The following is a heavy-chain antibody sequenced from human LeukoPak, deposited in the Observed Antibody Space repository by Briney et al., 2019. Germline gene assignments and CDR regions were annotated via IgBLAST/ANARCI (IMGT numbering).Heavy chain of an antibody. CDR1: VYSFTTYW. V-gene: IGHV5-51*01. Sequence: GESLKISCEASVYSFTTYWIGWVRQMPGKGLEWMGIIYPGDSDTRYSPSFQGQVTISADKSISTAYLQWSSLKASDTAMYYCARQHGSGSYYSRAIDYWGQGTLVTVSS. CDR2: IYPGDSDT. CDR3: ARQHGSGSYYSRAIDY. D-gene: IGHD3-10*01. J-gene: IGHJ4*02.